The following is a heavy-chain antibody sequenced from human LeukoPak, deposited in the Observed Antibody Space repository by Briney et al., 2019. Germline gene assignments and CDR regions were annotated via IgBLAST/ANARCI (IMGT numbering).Heavy chain of an antibody. V-gene: IGHV3-21*01. J-gene: IGHJ4*02. CDR2: ISSRSSSI. CDR1: GFTFSTYD. CDR3: ARDYIAYDPLDY. D-gene: IGHD3-3*01. Sequence: GGSLRLSCAASGFTFSTYDMNWVRQAPGKGLEWVSSISSRSSSIYYADSVKGRFTISRDNAKSSLYLQMNSLRAEDTAVYWCARDYIAYDPLDYWGQGTVVAVSS.